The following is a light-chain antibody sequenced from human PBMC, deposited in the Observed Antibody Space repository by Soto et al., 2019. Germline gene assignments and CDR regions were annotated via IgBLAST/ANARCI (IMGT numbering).Light chain of an antibody. CDR3: QQYNNWPPWT. CDR1: QSVSTN. CDR2: GAS. Sequence: IVMTQSPATLSVSPGERATLSCRASQSVSTNLAWYQHKPGQAPRLLIHGASTRATGIPARFSGSGSGTEFTLNIINLQSEDFAVYYCQQYNNWPPWTFGQGTKVEIK. V-gene: IGKV3-15*01. J-gene: IGKJ1*01.